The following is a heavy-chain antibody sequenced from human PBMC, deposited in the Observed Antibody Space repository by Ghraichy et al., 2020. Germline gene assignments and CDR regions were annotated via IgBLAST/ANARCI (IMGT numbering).Heavy chain of an antibody. Sequence: SETLSLTCAVSGGSISSGGYSWSWIRQPPGKGLEWIGYIYYSGSTYYNPSLKSRVTISVDTSKNQFSLKLSSVTAADTAVYYCARDTADYEWLDVWGKGTTVTVSS. J-gene: IGHJ6*04. V-gene: IGHV4-30-4*07. CDR3: ARDTADYEWLDV. CDR2: IYYSGST. D-gene: IGHD3-3*01. CDR1: GGSISSGGYS.